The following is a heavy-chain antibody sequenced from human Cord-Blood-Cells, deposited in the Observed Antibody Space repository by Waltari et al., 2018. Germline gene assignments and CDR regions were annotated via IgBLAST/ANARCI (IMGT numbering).Heavy chain of an antibody. V-gene: IGHV3-30*18. CDR3: AKVYRFSHDYVGYFDY. Sequence: QVQLVESGGGVVQPGRSLRLSCAASGFTFSSYGMHWVRPAPGKGLEWVAVISYDGSNKYYADSVKGRFTISRDNSKNTLYLQMNSLRAEDTAVYYCAKVYRFSHDYVGYFDYWGQGTLVTVSS. CDR1: GFTFSSYG. J-gene: IGHJ4*02. CDR2: ISYDGSNK. D-gene: IGHD4-17*01.